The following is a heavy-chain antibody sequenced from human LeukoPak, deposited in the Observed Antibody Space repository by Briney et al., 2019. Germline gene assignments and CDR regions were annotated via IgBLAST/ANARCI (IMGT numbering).Heavy chain of an antibody. J-gene: IGHJ4*02. Sequence: SETLSLTCTVSGRSISSYYWSWIRQPPGKGLEWIGYIYYSGSTNYNPSHESRVTISVDTSKNQFSLKLSSVTAADTAVYYCARVFEGYYFDYWGQGTLVTVSS. V-gene: IGHV4-59*01. D-gene: IGHD3-10*02. CDR2: IYYSGST. CDR1: GRSISSYY. CDR3: ARVFEGYYFDY.